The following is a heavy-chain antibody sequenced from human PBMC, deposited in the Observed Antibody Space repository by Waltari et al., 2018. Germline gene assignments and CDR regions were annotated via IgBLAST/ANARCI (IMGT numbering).Heavy chain of an antibody. CDR3: ASITNDADYGGNSGGDY. CDR2: INPNSGGT. J-gene: IGHJ4*02. D-gene: IGHD4-17*01. Sequence: QVQLVQSGAEVKKPGASVKVSCKASGYTFTGYYMHWVRQAPGQGLEWMGWINPNSGGTNYAQKFQGRVTMTRDTSISTAYMELSRLRSDDTAVYYCASITNDADYGGNSGGDYWGQGTLVTVSS. V-gene: IGHV1-2*02. CDR1: GYTFTGYY.